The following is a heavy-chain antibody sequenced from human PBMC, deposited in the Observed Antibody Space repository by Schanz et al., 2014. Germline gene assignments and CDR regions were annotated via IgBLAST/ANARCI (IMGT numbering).Heavy chain of an antibody. J-gene: IGHJ4*02. CDR1: GFTVSANY. Sequence: VYLVESGGDLVKPGGSLRLSCAVSGFTVSANYMIWVRQPPGKGLEWVSLIDYAGSANYADSVKGRMTVSRDTSKNALFLQMNNLSAEDTAVYFCASPSISVAGRLADSWGQGILVAVSS. CDR2: IDYAGSA. CDR3: ASPSISVAGRLADS. V-gene: IGHV3-66*01. D-gene: IGHD6-19*01.